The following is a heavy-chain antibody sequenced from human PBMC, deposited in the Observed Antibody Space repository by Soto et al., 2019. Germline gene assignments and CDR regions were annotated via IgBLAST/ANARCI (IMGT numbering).Heavy chain of an antibody. J-gene: IGHJ6*03. CDR1: GGSISSYY. Sequence: SETLSLTCTVSGGSISSYYWSWIRQPPGKGLEWIGYIYYSGSTNYNPSLKSRVTISVDTSKNQFSLKLSSVTAADTAVYYCARDIELDYYYYMDVWGKGTTVTVSS. D-gene: IGHD5-18*01. V-gene: IGHV4-59*01. CDR3: ARDIELDYYYYMDV. CDR2: IYYSGST.